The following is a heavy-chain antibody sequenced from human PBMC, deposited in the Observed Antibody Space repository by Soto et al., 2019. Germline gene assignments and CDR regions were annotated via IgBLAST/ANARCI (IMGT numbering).Heavy chain of an antibody. J-gene: IGHJ4*02. D-gene: IGHD3-22*01. CDR2: IWYDGSNK. CDR1: GFTFSSYG. CDR3: ARDSYYYDSSAWFDY. Sequence: QVQLVESGGGVVQPGRSLRLSCAASGFTFSSYGMHWVRQAPGKGLEWVAVIWYDGSNKYYADSVKGRFTISRDNSKNTLYLQMNSLRAEDTAVYYCARDSYYYDSSAWFDYWGQGTLVTVSS. V-gene: IGHV3-33*01.